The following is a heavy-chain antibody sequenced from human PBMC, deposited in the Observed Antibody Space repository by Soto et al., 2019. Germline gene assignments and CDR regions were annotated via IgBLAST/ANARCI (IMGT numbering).Heavy chain of an antibody. CDR2: INSDGSST. D-gene: IGHD6-19*01. J-gene: IGHJ5*02. Sequence: GGSLRLSCAASGFTFSSYWMHWVRQAPGKGLVWVSRINSDGSSTSYADSVKGRFTISRDNAKNMLYLQMNSLRAEDTAVYYCARLHSSGWYGGFDPWGQGALVTVSS. CDR3: ARLHSSGWYGGFDP. V-gene: IGHV3-74*01. CDR1: GFTFSSYW.